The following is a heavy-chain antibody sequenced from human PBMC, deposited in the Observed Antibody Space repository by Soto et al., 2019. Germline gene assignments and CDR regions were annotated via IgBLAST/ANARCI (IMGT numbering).Heavy chain of an antibody. Sequence: ASVKVSCKASGYTFTSYGISWLRQAPGQGLEWMGWISAYNGNTNYAQKLQGRVTMTTDTSTSTAYMELRSLRSDDTAVYYCARDVAGIAAAGYPPDNAFDYWGQGTLVTVSS. CDR2: ISAYNGNT. CDR1: GYTFTSYG. D-gene: IGHD6-13*01. CDR3: ARDVAGIAAAGYPPDNAFDY. J-gene: IGHJ4*02. V-gene: IGHV1-18*01.